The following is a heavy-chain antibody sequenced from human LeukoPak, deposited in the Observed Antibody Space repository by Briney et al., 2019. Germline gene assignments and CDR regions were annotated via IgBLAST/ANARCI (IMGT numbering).Heavy chain of an antibody. D-gene: IGHD3-3*02. CDR3: PRHEHYYHYYMDV. V-gene: IGHV4-39*01. CDR1: GGSISSSSYY. CDR2: IYYSGST. J-gene: IGHJ6*03. Sequence: PSETLSLTCTVSGGSISSSSYYWGWVRQPPGKGLEWIASIYYSGSTYYNPSLKSRVTISVDTSKNQFSLRLNSVTAADTAVYYCPRHEHYYHYYMDVWGKGTTVTVSS.